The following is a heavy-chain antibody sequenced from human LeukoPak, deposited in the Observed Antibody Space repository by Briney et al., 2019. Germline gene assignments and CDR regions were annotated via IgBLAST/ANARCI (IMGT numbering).Heavy chain of an antibody. Sequence: SSETLSLTCTVSGGPISSYYWGWIRQPPGKGLEWIGYIYYSGSTNYNPSLKSRVTISVDTSKNQFSLKLSSVTAADTAVYYCAREGLYFDYWGQGTLVTVSS. CDR2: IYYSGST. J-gene: IGHJ4*02. CDR1: GGPISSYY. CDR3: AREGLYFDY. D-gene: IGHD2-15*01. V-gene: IGHV4-59*01.